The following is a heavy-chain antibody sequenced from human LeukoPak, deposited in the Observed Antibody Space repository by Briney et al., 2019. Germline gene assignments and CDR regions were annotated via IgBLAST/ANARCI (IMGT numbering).Heavy chain of an antibody. CDR3: ASEYCSGGSCYLPSDY. CDR1: GFTFSSYS. Sequence: GGSLRLSCAASGFTFSSYSMNWVRQAPGKGLEWVSSISSSSSYIYYADSVKGRFTISRDNAKNSLYLQMNSLRAEDTAVYYCASEYCSGGSCYLPSDYWGQGTLVTVSS. D-gene: IGHD2-15*01. V-gene: IGHV3-21*01. J-gene: IGHJ4*02. CDR2: ISSSSSYI.